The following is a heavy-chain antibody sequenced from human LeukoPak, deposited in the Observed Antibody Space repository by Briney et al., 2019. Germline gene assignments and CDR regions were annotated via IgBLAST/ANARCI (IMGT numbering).Heavy chain of an antibody. D-gene: IGHD2-15*01. CDR3: AREKKGGDAFDI. Sequence: PSETLSLTCTVSGGSISSSSYYWGWIRQPPGKGLEWIGSIYYSGSTYYNPSLKSRVTISVDTSKNQFSLKLSSVTAADTAVYYCAREKKGGDAFDIWGQGTMVTVSS. CDR2: IYYSGST. V-gene: IGHV4-39*07. CDR1: GGSISSSSYY. J-gene: IGHJ3*02.